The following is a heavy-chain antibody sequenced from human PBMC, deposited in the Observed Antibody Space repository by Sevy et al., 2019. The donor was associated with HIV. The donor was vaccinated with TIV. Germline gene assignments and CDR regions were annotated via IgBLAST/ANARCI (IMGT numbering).Heavy chain of an antibody. CDR3: AREWGYYDSSGYSLDAFDI. J-gene: IGHJ3*02. Sequence: ASVKVSCKASGGTFSNDAISWVRQAPGQGPEWMGGIIPMFGTANYPQKFQGRVTITADESTRTVYTELSSLRSEDTAVYYCAREWGYYDSSGYSLDAFDIWGQGTMVTVSS. CDR2: IIPMFGTA. V-gene: IGHV1-69*13. CDR1: GGTFSNDA. D-gene: IGHD3-22*01.